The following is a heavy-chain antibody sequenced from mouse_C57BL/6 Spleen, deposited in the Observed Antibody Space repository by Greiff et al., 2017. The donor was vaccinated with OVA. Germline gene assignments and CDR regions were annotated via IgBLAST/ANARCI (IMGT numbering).Heavy chain of an antibody. CDR2: INPNYGTT. V-gene: IGHV1-39*01. CDR1: GYSFTDYN. J-gene: IGHJ4*01. D-gene: IGHD2-4*01. CDR3: ARGDYDVTYAMDY. Sequence: VQLQQPGPELVKPGASVKISCKASGYSFTDYNMNWVKQSNGKSLEWIGVINPNYGTTSYNQKFKGKATLTVDQSSSTASMQLNSLTSEDSAVYYWARGDYDVTYAMDYWGQGTSVTVSS.